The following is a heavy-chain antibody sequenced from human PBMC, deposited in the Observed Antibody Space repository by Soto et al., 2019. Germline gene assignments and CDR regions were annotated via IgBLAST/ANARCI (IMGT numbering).Heavy chain of an antibody. CDR2: IYYSGST. Sequence: SETLSLTCTVSGGSISSSSYYWGWIRQPPGKGLEWIGSIYYSGSTYYNPSLKSRVTISVDTSKNQFSLKLSSVTAADTAVYYCARSWGYYFDYWGQGTLVTVSS. CDR1: GGSISSSSYY. V-gene: IGHV4-39*01. CDR3: ARSWGYYFDY. D-gene: IGHD3-16*01. J-gene: IGHJ4*02.